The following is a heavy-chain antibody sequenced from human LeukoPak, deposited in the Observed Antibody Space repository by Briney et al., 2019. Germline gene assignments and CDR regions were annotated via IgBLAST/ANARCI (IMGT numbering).Heavy chain of an antibody. Sequence: GGSLRLSCAASGFTFSSYAMSWVRQAPGKGLEWVAVISYDGSNKYYADSVKGRFTISRDNSKNTLYLQMSSLRAEDTAVYYCAKSRAADTTLLFDYWGQGTLVTVSS. CDR1: GFTFSSYA. V-gene: IGHV3-30*18. CDR2: ISYDGSNK. CDR3: AKSRAADTTLLFDY. J-gene: IGHJ4*02. D-gene: IGHD6-13*01.